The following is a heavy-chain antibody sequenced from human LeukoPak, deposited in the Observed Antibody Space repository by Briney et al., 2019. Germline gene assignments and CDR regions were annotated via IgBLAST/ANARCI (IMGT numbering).Heavy chain of an antibody. J-gene: IGHJ4*02. D-gene: IGHD3-10*01. CDR3: ARDQTYSGSGIYTYFDY. CDR1: GGSIGSGGYY. V-gene: IGHV4-61*02. CDR2: IHSSGST. Sequence: SETLSLTCTVSGGSIGSGGYYWSWIRQPAGKGLEYLGRIHSSGSTNYNPSLTSRVTISRDTSKNHYSLKLSSVTATDTAVYYCARDQTYSGSGIYTYFDYWGQGILVTVSS.